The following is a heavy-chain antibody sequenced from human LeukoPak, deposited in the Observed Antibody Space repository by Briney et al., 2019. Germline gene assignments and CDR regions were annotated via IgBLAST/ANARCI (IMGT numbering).Heavy chain of an antibody. V-gene: IGHV3-15*01. CDR2: IRAETAGGTT. CDR1: GFTFNNAW. J-gene: IGHJ4*02. D-gene: IGHD2-15*01. CDR3: STGGGTNDY. Sequence: GGSLRLYCAASGFTFNNAWMSWVRQAPGKGLEWVGRIRAETAGGTTDYGTPVKGRFTISRDDSKNTLYLQMNSLKTEDTAVYFCSTGGGTNDYWGQGTLVTVSS.